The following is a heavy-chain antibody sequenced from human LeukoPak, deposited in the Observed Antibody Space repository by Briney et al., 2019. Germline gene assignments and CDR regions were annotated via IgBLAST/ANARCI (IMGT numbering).Heavy chain of an antibody. CDR1: GGSISSSSYY. CDR2: IYYSGST. J-gene: IGHJ4*02. CDR3: ARAWGSGWYQRYYFDY. Sequence: PSETLSLTCTVSGGSISSSSYYWGWIRQPPGKGLEWIGSIYYSGSTYYNPSLKSRVTISVDTSKNQFSLKLSSVTAADTAVYYCARAWGSGWYQRYYFDYWGQGTLVTVSS. D-gene: IGHD6-19*01. V-gene: IGHV4-39*07.